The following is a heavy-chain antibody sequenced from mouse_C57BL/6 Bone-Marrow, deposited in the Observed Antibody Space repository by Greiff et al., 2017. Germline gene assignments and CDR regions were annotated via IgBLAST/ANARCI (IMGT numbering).Heavy chain of an antibody. Sequence: EVQLVESGGGLVKPGGSLKLSCAASGFTFSDYGMHWVRQAPEKGLEWVAYISSGSSTIYYADTVKGRFTISRDNAKNTLFLKMTSWRSDDTAMYYCASYCMDYWGQGTSVTVSS. CDR3: ASYCMDY. V-gene: IGHV5-17*01. J-gene: IGHJ4*01. CDR2: ISSGSSTI. CDR1: GFTFSDYG. D-gene: IGHD1-1*01.